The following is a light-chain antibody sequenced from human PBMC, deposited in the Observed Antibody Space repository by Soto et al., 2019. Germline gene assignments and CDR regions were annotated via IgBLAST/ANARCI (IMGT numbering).Light chain of an antibody. CDR1: QSVSSY. Sequence: EIVLTQSPATLSLSPGEKDTNSCRASQSVSSYLAWYQQKPGQAPRLLIYDASNRATGIPARFSGSGSGTDFTLTISSLEPEDFAVYYCQQRSNWPPVLTFGGGTKV. CDR3: QQRSNWPPVLT. CDR2: DAS. V-gene: IGKV3-11*01. J-gene: IGKJ4*01.